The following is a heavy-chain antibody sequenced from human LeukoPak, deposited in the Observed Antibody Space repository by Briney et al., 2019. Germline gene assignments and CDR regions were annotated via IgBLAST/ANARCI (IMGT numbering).Heavy chain of an antibody. CDR1: GFTFSSYS. Sequence: GGSLRLSCAASGFTFSSYSMSWVRQAQGKGLEWVSAISGSGGSTYYADSVKGRFTISRDNSKNTLYLQMNSLRAEDTAVYYCAKGTTYYLDYWGQGTLVTVSS. V-gene: IGHV3-23*01. CDR3: AKGTTYYLDY. J-gene: IGHJ4*02. D-gene: IGHD1-1*01. CDR2: ISGSGGST.